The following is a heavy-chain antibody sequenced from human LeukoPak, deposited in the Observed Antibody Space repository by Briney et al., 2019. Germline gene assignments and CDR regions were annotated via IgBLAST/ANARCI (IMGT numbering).Heavy chain of an antibody. CDR2: IDPNSGGT. V-gene: IGHV1-2*02. D-gene: IGHD2-15*01. CDR3: ARASQEGWPTGPLK. J-gene: IGHJ4*02. CDR1: GYSFTAYF. Sequence: ASVKVSCKTSGYSFTAYFMHWVRLAPGQGLEWMGWIDPNSGGTNYAQKFQGRVTMTRDTSISTAYMELSRLRSDDTAVYYCARASQEGWPTGPLKWGQGTLVTVSS.